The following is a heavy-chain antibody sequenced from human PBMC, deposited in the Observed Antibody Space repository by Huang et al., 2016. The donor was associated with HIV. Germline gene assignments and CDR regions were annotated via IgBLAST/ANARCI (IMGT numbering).Heavy chain of an antibody. CDR3: ARDLWLRDLYYYYYMDV. CDR2: ISYSGSNK. J-gene: IGHJ6*03. CDR1: RFTFSNYG. D-gene: IGHD5-12*01. Sequence: QVQLVESGGGVVQPGRSLRLSCAASRFTFSNYGMHWVRQAAGKGLEWVAVISYSGSNKYYADSVKGRFTISRDNSKNTLYLQMNSLRAEDTAVYYCARDLWLRDLYYYYYMDVWGKGTTVTVSS. V-gene: IGHV3-30-3*01.